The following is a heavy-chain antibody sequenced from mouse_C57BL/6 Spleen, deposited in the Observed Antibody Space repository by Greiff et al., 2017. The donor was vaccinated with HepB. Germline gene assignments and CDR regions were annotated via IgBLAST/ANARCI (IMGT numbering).Heavy chain of an antibody. D-gene: IGHD1-1*01. CDR1: GFSLTSYA. V-gene: IGHV2-9-1*01. CDR3: ARNSHYYGSRSYWYFDV. CDR2: IWTGGGT. Sequence: QVQLKESGPGLVAPSQSLSITCTVSGFSLTSYAISWVRQPPGKGLEWLGVIWTGGGTNYNSALKSRLSISKDNSKSQVFLKMNSLQTDDTARYYCARNSHYYGSRSYWYFDVWGTGTTVTVSS. J-gene: IGHJ1*03.